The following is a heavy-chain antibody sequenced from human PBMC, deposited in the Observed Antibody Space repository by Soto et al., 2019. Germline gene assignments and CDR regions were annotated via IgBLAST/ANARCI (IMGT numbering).Heavy chain of an antibody. CDR2: TGYRSKWYN. D-gene: IGHD2-21*01. J-gene: IGHJ4*02. CDR3: ARGINSAFDS. V-gene: IGHV6-1*01. Sequence: QVQLQQSGPGLVKPSQTLSLTCVISGDSLSTSHVAWNWIRQSPSGGLEWLGRTGYRSKWYNDYAVSVRSRITVNPDTSRNQSSLHLKSVTPDDTAVYYCARGINSAFDSWGQGTLVTVSS. CDR1: GDSLSTSHVA.